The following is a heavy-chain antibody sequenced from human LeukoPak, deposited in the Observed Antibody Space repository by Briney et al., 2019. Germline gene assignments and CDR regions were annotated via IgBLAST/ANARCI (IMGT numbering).Heavy chain of an antibody. CDR3: ARGQLSWFDP. D-gene: IGHD1-1*01. V-gene: IGHV4-31*03. Sequence: SQTLSLTCTVSGGSISSGGYYWSWIRQHPGKGLEWIGYIYYSGSAYYNLSLRSRLTISVDTSKNQFSLKLSSVTAADTAVYYCARGQLSWFDPWGQGTLVTVSS. CDR2: IYYSGSA. CDR1: GGSISSGGYY. J-gene: IGHJ5*02.